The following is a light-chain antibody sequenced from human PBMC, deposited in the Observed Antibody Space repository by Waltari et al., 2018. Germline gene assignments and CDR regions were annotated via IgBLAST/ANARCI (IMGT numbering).Light chain of an antibody. Sequence: QTVVTQEPSLSVSPGGTVTLTCALRSCSVSTTYYPRWYHQTPGQALRTLVYKSNFRSSGVPDRFSGSILGNKAALTITGAQADDESDYYCLLYMGSGIWVFGGGTKLTVL. CDR1: SCSVSTTYY. J-gene: IGLJ3*02. CDR2: KSN. CDR3: LLYMGSGIWV. V-gene: IGLV8-61*01.